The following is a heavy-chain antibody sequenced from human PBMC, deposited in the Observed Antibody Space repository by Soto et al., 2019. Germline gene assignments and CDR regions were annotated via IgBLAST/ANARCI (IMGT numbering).Heavy chain of an antibody. Sequence: QITLKESGPTLVKPTQTLTLTCTFSGFSLSTSGVGVGWIRQPPGKALEWLALIYWDDDKRYSPSLKSRLTITKDTSKNQVVLTMTNMDPVDTATYYCAHTYYDSVWGTYRPERGVVEYYFDYWGQGTLVTVSS. J-gene: IGHJ4*02. CDR1: GFSLSTSGVG. D-gene: IGHD3-16*02. CDR2: IYWDDDK. CDR3: AHTYYDSVWGTYRPERGVVEYYFDY. V-gene: IGHV2-5*02.